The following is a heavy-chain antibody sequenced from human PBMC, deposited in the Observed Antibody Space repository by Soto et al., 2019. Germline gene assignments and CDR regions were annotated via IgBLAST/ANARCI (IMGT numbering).Heavy chain of an antibody. D-gene: IGHD3-16*02. Sequence: SETLSLTCAVYGGSFSGYYWSWIRQPPGKGLEWIGEINHSGSTNYNPSLKSRVTISVDTSKNQFSLKLSSVTAADTAVYYCAREVDYVWGSYRNWFDPWGQGTLVTVSS. J-gene: IGHJ5*02. CDR1: GGSFSGYY. CDR2: INHSGST. V-gene: IGHV4-34*01. CDR3: AREVDYVWGSYRNWFDP.